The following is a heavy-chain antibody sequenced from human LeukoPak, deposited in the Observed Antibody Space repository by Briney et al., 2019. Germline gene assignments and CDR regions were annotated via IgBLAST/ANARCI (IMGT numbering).Heavy chain of an antibody. CDR1: GYSISSGYY. CDR2: IYHSGST. V-gene: IGHV4-38-2*01. D-gene: IGHD2-2*01. J-gene: IGHJ4*02. CDR3: ARLVGNIVVVPAAPFFDY. Sequence: SETLSLTCAVSGYSISSGYYWGWIRQPPEKGLEWIGSIYHSGSTYYKPSLKSRVTISVDTSKNQFSLKLSSVTAADTAVYYCARLVGNIVVVPAAPFFDYWGQGTLVTVSS.